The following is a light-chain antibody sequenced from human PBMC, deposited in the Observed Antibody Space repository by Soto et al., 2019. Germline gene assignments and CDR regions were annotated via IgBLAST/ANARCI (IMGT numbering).Light chain of an antibody. V-gene: IGLV2-18*02. J-gene: IGLJ1*01. CDR3: SSYTSSSTYV. Sequence: QSALTQPPSVSGSPGQSVAISCTGTSSVVGSYNRVSWYQQPPGTAPKVMIYEVSNRPSGVPDRFSGSKSGNTASLTISGLQAEDEADYSCSSYTSSSTYVFRTGTKATVL. CDR1: SSVVGSYNR. CDR2: EVS.